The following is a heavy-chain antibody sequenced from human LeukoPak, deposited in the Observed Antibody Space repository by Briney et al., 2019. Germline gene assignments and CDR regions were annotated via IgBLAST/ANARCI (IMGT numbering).Heavy chain of an antibody. Sequence: GESLKISCKGSGYSFTSYWIGWVRQMPGKGLEWMGIIYPGDSDTKYSPSFQGQVAISADKSINTAYLQWSSLKASDTAMYYCARPSNSGSYLFDYWGQGTLVTVSS. CDR3: ARPSNSGSYLFDY. D-gene: IGHD1-26*01. CDR2: IYPGDSDT. CDR1: GYSFTSYW. J-gene: IGHJ4*02. V-gene: IGHV5-51*01.